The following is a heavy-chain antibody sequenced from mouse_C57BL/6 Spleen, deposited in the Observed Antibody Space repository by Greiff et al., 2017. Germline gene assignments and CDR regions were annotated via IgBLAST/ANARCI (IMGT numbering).Heavy chain of an antibody. V-gene: IGHV1-82*01. Sequence: QVQLQQSGPELVKPGASVKISCKASGYAFSSSWMNWVKQRPGKGLEWIGRIYPGDGDTNYNGKFKGKATLTADKSSSTAYMQLRRLTSEDSAVYFCARGWGYWGQGTTLTVSS. CDR1: GYAFSSSW. CDR2: IYPGDGDT. J-gene: IGHJ2*01. CDR3: ARGWGY.